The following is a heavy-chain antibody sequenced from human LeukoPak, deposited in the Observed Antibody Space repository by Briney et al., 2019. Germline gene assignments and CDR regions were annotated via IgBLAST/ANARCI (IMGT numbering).Heavy chain of an antibody. J-gene: IGHJ4*02. V-gene: IGHV3-30*03. Sequence: PGGSLRLSCAVSGFTFSTYGMHWVRQAPGKGLEWVAVISYDGNNKYYTDSVKGRFTISRDNSKSTLYLQMNSLRTEDTAVYYCARVRDMPGGEFDYWGQGTLVTVSS. D-gene: IGHD3-16*01. CDR3: ARVRDMPGGEFDY. CDR2: ISYDGNNK. CDR1: GFTFSTYG.